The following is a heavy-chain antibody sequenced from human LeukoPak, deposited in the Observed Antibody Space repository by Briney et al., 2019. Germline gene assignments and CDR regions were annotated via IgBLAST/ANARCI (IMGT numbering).Heavy chain of an antibody. Sequence: LSLTCTVSGGSISSSSYYWGWIRQPPGKGLEWVAVISYDGSNKYYADSVKGRFTISRDNSKNTLYLQMNSLRAEDTAVYYCAREVVGRFGFDYWGQGILVTVSS. CDR2: ISYDGSNK. CDR1: GGSISSSS. J-gene: IGHJ4*02. V-gene: IGHV3-30-3*01. CDR3: AREVVGRFGFDY. D-gene: IGHD3-10*01.